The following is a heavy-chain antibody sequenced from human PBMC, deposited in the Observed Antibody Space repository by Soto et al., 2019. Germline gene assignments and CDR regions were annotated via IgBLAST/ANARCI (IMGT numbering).Heavy chain of an antibody. CDR3: ARGGYFDSSNYLAY. CDR1: GYTFTSSG. J-gene: IGHJ4*02. V-gene: IGHV1-3*01. CDR2: INPGNGNT. D-gene: IGHD3-22*01. Sequence: GASVKVSCKASGYTFTSSGINWVRQAPGRGLEWMGWINPGNGNTKYSQQFQGRVVIDRDTSASTAYMELSSLRSEDTAVYYCARGGYFDSSNYLAYWGLGTRVTVSS.